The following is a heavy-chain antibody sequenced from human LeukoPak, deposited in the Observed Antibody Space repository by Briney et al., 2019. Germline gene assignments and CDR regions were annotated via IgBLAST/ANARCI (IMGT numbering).Heavy chain of an antibody. D-gene: IGHD5-18*01. J-gene: IGHJ4*02. CDR2: IYYSGST. CDR1: GGSISSSSYY. V-gene: IGHV4-39*01. Sequence: SETLSLTCTVSGGSISSSSYYWGWIRQPPGKGLEWIGSIYYSGSTYYNPSLKSRVTISVDTSKNQFSLKLSSVTAADTAVYYCARFSRGGYSYGWGQGTLVTVSS. CDR3: ARFSRGGYSYG.